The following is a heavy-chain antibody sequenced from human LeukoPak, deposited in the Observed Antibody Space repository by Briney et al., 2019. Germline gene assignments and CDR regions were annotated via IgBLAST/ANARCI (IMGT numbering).Heavy chain of an antibody. V-gene: IGHV3-23*01. J-gene: IGHJ4*02. CDR3: AKGTDTSGRQNFDI. Sequence: PGGSLRRYAEASGFTFTSYAMHWLGPAPGLGFKGVASITTSGEGTLHTDALSGRFTISRDNGTIAVFLQMKNLRRGDSALYYCAKGTDTSGRQNFDIWGQGTLVTVSS. D-gene: IGHD2-15*01. CDR2: ITTSGEGT. CDR1: GFTFTSYA.